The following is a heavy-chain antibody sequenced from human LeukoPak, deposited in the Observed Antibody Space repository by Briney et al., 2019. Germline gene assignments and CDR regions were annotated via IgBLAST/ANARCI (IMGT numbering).Heavy chain of an antibody. CDR3: ARVMRGYCSSTSCYGDAFDI. J-gene: IGHJ3*02. CDR2: IYYSGST. D-gene: IGHD2-2*01. V-gene: IGHV4-30-4*01. Sequence: SETLSLTCTVSGGSISSGDYYWSWIRQPPGKGLEWIGYIYYSGSTYYNPSLKSRVTISVDTSKNQFSLKLNSVTAADTAVYYCARVMRGYCSSTSCYGDAFDIWGQGTMVTVSS. CDR1: GGSISSGDYY.